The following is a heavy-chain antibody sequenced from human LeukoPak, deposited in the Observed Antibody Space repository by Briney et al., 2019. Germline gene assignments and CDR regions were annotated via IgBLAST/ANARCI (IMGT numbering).Heavy chain of an antibody. J-gene: IGHJ4*02. Sequence: SETLSLTCAVYGGSFSGYYWSWIRQPPGKGLEWIGEINHSGSTNYNPSLKSRVTMSVDTSKNQFSLKLSSVTAADTAVYYCARTRKYCSSTSCYGGPFDYWGQGTLVTVSS. CDR1: GGSFSGYY. CDR2: INHSGST. D-gene: IGHD2-2*01. V-gene: IGHV4-34*01. CDR3: ARTRKYCSSTSCYGGPFDY.